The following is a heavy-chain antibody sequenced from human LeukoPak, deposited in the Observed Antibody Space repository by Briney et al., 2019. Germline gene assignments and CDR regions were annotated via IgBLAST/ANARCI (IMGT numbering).Heavy chain of an antibody. V-gene: IGHV4-31*03. CDR1: GGSISSGGYY. CDR2: IYYSGST. Sequence: PSETLSLTCTVSGGSISSGGYYWSWIRQHPGKGLEWIGYIYYSGSTYYNPSLKSRVTISVDTSKNQFSLKLSSVTAADTAVYYCAIGVVQAANAYWGQGTLVTVSS. J-gene: IGHJ4*02. CDR3: AIGVVQAANAY. D-gene: IGHD2-15*01.